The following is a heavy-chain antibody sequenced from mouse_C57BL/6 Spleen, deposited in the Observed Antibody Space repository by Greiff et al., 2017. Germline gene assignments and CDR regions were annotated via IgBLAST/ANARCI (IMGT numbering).Heavy chain of an antibody. J-gene: IGHJ2*01. Sequence: EVQLQESGGDLVKPGGSLTLSCAASGFTFSSYGMSWVRQTPDKRLEWVATISSGGSYTYYPDSVKGRFTISRDNAKNTLYLQMSSLKSEDTAMYYCARDYAYFDDWGQGTTLTVSS. D-gene: IGHD2-4*01. CDR3: ARDYAYFDD. CDR2: ISSGGSYT. V-gene: IGHV5-6*01. CDR1: GFTFSSYG.